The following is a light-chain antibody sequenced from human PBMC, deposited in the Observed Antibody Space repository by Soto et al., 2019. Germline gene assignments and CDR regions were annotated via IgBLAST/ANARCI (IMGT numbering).Light chain of an antibody. V-gene: IGKV3-11*01. Sequence: EIVLTKSPASLSLSPGERATLSCRASQSVDSYLVWYQQKPGQAPRLLIFGASNRATGIPARFSGSGSGTDFTLTINSLEPEDFAVYYCQQRSSWPITFGQGTRLEIK. CDR2: GAS. CDR3: QQRSSWPIT. J-gene: IGKJ5*01. CDR1: QSVDSY.